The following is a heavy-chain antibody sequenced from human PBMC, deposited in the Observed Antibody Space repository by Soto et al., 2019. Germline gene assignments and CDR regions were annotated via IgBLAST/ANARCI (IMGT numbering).Heavy chain of an antibody. Sequence: SETLSLTCAVYGGSFSGYYWSWIRQPPGKGLEWIGEINHSGSTNYNPSLKSRVTISVDTSKNQFSLKLSSVTAADTAVYYCARDGAAEFDYWGQGTLVTVSS. CDR1: GGSFSGYY. CDR2: INHSGST. J-gene: IGHJ4*02. V-gene: IGHV4-34*01. D-gene: IGHD6-13*01. CDR3: ARDGAAEFDY.